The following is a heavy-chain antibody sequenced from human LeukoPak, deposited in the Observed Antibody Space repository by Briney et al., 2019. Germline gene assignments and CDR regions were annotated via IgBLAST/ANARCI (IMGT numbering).Heavy chain of an antibody. J-gene: IGHJ6*03. V-gene: IGHV3-21*04. D-gene: IGHD5-24*01. CDR3: ARCRDDYNYGYYYYMDV. CDR2: ISSSSSWI. CDR1: GFTFSSYA. Sequence: GGSLRLSCAASGFTFSSYAMSWVRQAPGKGLEWVSSISSSSSWIFYADSVKGRFTISRDNANNSLYLQMNSLRAEDTAFYHYARCRDDYNYGYYYYMDVWGKGTTVTISS.